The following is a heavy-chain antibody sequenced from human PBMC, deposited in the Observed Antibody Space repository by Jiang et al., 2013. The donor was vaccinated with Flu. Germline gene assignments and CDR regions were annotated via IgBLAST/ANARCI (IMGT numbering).Heavy chain of an antibody. J-gene: IGHJ3*02. V-gene: IGHV5-51*03. CDR3: ARRWTEMGDPDAAFDI. CDR2: IYPGDSDT. CDR1: GYSFTSYW. Sequence: GAEVKKPGESLKISCKGSGYSFTSYWIGWVRQMPGKGLEWMGIIYPGDSDTRYSPSFQGQVTISADKSISTAYLQWSSLKASDTAMYYCARRWTEMGDPDAAFDIWGQGTMVTVSS. D-gene: IGHD5-24*01.